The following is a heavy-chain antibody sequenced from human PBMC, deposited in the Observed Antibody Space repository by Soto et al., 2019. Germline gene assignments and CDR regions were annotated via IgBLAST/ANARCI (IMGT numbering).Heavy chain of an antibody. J-gene: IGHJ4*02. CDR3: AKDDFTDRGDDYFDY. CDR2: IGASGDIT. D-gene: IGHD2-21*02. V-gene: IGHV3-23*01. Sequence: GGSLRLSCAASGFSFTNFAMSWVRQAPGKGLEWVAGIGASGDITWYADSVKGRLSISRDNSKNTLYLQLNSLRFEDTAVYYCAKDDFTDRGDDYFDYWGPGNPGHRL. CDR1: GFSFTNFA.